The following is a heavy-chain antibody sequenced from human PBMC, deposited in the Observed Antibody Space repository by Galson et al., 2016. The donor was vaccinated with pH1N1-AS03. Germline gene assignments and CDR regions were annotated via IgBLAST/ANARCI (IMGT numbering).Heavy chain of an antibody. D-gene: IGHD4-17*01. CDR2: ISASGGST. CDR3: AKGMTKVTLIYGMDV. J-gene: IGHJ6*02. CDR1: GFSFSSYA. V-gene: IGHV3-23*01. Sequence: SLRLSCAASGFSFSSYAMSWVRQAPGKGLEWISGISASGGSTNYVESVKGRFTISRDNSRNTLDLQMNSLRADETAIYYCAKGMTKVTLIYGMDVWGPGTTVSVSS.